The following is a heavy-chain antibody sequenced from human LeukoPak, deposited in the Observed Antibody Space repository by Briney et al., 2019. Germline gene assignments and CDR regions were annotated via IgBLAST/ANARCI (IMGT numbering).Heavy chain of an antibody. Sequence: SETLSLTCTVSGDSIGTSTYYWGWIRQPPGKGLEWIGTIYYSGTTYYNPSVKSRVTISVDTSKNQFSLKLSSVTAADTAVYYCARGSYRRYGSGSYLSKGRFDYWGQGTLVTVSS. CDR3: ARGSYRRYGSGSYLSKGRFDY. J-gene: IGHJ4*02. CDR1: GDSIGTSTYY. CDR2: IYYSGTT. V-gene: IGHV4-39*02. D-gene: IGHD3-10*01.